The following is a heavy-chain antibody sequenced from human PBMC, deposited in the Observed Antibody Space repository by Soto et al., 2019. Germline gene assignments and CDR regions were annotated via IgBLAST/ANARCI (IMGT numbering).Heavy chain of an antibody. D-gene: IGHD3-9*01. Sequence: GASVNVSCKASGYTFTGYYMHWVRQAPGQGLEWMGWINPNSGGTNYAQKFQGWVTMTRDTSFSTAYMELSRLRSDDTAVYYCARGDHIDYDILTGSQGFDYWGQGTLVTVSS. V-gene: IGHV1-2*04. CDR2: INPNSGGT. CDR1: GYTFTGYY. J-gene: IGHJ4*02. CDR3: ARGDHIDYDILTGSQGFDY.